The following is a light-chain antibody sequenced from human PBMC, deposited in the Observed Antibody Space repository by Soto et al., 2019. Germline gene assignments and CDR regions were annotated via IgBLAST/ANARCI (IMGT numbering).Light chain of an antibody. CDR1: QNINTW. V-gene: IGKV1-5*01. J-gene: IGKJ4*01. CDR3: QQYQSYLS. Sequence: DIQMTQSPSTLSASVGDRVTITCRASQNINTWVAWYQQKPGKAPNLLIYRASTLESGVPSRFSGSGSGTEFTLTISSLQPDDFVTYFCQQYQSYLSFAGGTKVDI. CDR2: RAS.